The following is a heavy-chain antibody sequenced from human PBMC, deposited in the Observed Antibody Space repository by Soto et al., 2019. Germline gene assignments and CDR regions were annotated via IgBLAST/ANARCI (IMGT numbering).Heavy chain of an antibody. CDR1: GFTFSSYW. D-gene: IGHD1-26*01. J-gene: IGHJ6*02. CDR2: INSDGSST. V-gene: IGHV3-74*01. Sequence: EVQLVESGGGLVQPGGSLRLSCAASGFTFSSYWMHWVRQAPGKGLVWVSRINSDGSSTSYADSVKGRFTISRDNAKNTLYLQKNSLRAEDTAVYYCARDDSGSYYWLSYGMDVWGRGTKVTVSS. CDR3: ARDDSGSYYWLSYGMDV.